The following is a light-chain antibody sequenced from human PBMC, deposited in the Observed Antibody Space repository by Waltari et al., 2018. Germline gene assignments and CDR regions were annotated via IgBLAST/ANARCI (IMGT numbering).Light chain of an antibody. V-gene: IGLV2-8*01. CDR2: EVS. CDR1: SSDVGGYNY. Sequence: PGQSVTISCTGTSSDVGGYNYVSWYQQHPGKAPKLMIYEVSKRPSGVPDRFSGSKSGNTASLTVSGLQAEDEADYYCSSYAGRNNLVFGGGTKLTVL. CDR3: SSYAGRNNLV. J-gene: IGLJ2*01.